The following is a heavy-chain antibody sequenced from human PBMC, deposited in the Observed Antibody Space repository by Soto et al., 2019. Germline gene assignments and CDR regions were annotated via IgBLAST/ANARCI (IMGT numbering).Heavy chain of an antibody. CDR2: IYYSGST. J-gene: IGHJ6*03. V-gene: IGHV4-39*01. CDR1: GGSISSSSYY. Sequence: SETLSLTCTVSGGSISSSSYYWGWIRQPPGKGLEWIGSIYYSGSTYYNPSLKSRVTISVDTSNNQFSLKLSSVTAADTAVYYCARRGYCSGGSCYRYYYYYMDVWGKGTTVTVSS. CDR3: ARRGYCSGGSCYRYYYYYMDV. D-gene: IGHD2-15*01.